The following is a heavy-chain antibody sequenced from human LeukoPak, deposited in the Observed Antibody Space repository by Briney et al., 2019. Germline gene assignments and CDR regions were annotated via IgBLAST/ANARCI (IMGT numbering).Heavy chain of an antibody. CDR3: ARKKSVYRSSSSSYYYMDV. J-gene: IGHJ6*03. Sequence: PGGSLRLSCAASGFTFGSYGVHWVRQAPGKGLEWVAFIRHDGSDKYYADSVKGRFTISRDNSKSTVYLQMNSLRAEDTAVYHCARKKSVYRSSSSSYYYMDVWSKGTTVTVSS. CDR2: IRHDGSDK. V-gene: IGHV3-30*02. D-gene: IGHD6-6*01. CDR1: GFTFGSYG.